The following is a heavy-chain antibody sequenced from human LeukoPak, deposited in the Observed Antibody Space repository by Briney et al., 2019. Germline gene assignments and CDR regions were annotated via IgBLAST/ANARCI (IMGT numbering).Heavy chain of an antibody. D-gene: IGHD2-15*01. CDR3: ARGPKIVVVVAATPDDY. Sequence: GGSLRLSCAASGFTFSSYWMSWVRQAPGKGLEWVANIKQDGSEKYYVDSVKGRFTISRDNAKNSLYLQMNCLRAEDTAVYYCARGPKIVVVVAATPDDYWGQGTLVTVSS. CDR1: GFTFSSYW. V-gene: IGHV3-7*01. CDR2: IKQDGSEK. J-gene: IGHJ4*02.